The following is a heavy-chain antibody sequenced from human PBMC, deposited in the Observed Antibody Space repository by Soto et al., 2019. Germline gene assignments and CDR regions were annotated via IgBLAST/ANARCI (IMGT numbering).Heavy chain of an antibody. Sequence: EVQLLESGGGLVQPGGSLRLSCAASGLTFSSYAMNWVRQAPGKGLEWVSVISGSGGSTYYADSVKGRFTISRDNSKNTLYLQMNSLRAEDTAVYYCARRSSGWYFDYWGQGTLATVSS. CDR1: GLTFSSYA. CDR3: ARRSSGWYFDY. CDR2: ISGSGGST. J-gene: IGHJ4*02. D-gene: IGHD6-19*01. V-gene: IGHV3-23*01.